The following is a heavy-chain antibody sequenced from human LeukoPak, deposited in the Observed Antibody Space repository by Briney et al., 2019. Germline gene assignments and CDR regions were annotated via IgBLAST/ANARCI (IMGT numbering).Heavy chain of an antibody. V-gene: IGHV3-20*04. D-gene: IGHD5-12*01. CDR2: INWNGGST. Sequence: GGSLRLSCAASGFTFDDYGMSWVRQAPGKGLEWVSGINWNGGSTGYADSVKGRFTISRDNAKNSLYLQMNSLRAEDTAVYYCARGGYSGYDLPLHFDYWGQGTLVTVSS. CDR1: GFTFDDYG. J-gene: IGHJ4*02. CDR3: ARGGYSGYDLPLHFDY.